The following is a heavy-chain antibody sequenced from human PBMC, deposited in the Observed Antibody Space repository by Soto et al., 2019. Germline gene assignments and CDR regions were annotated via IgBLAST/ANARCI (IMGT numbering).Heavy chain of an antibody. CDR1: GASFAGYY. V-gene: IGHV4-34*01. CDR3: ARSGGTSIWYCDI. Sequence: QVQLQQWGAGLLKPSETLSLTCTVYGASFAGYYWTWLRQSPGKGLEWIGEVSHSGIAKYNPSLGSRAAXAXDXXNNQFSLDLTSVTAADTAVYYCARSGGTSIWYCDIWGRGTLVSVSS. CDR2: VSHSGIA. J-gene: IGHJ2*01. D-gene: IGHD2-15*01.